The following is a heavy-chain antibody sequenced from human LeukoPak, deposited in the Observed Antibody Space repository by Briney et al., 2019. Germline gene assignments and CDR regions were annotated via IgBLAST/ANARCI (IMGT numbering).Heavy chain of an antibody. V-gene: IGHV4-61*05. CDR1: GGSISTTTYY. Sequence: SETLSLTCSVSGGSISTTTYYWSWIRQPPGKGLEWIGYSQYSGNTDYNPSLKSRVTISVDTSKNQFSLKLRSVTAADTAVYYCASVNYAFDYWGQGTLVTVSS. J-gene: IGHJ4*02. CDR2: SQYSGNT. D-gene: IGHD3-16*01. CDR3: ASVNYAFDY.